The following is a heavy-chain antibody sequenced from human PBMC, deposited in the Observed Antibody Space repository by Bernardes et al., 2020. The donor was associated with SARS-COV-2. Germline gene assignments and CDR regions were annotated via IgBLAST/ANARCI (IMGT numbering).Heavy chain of an antibody. J-gene: IGHJ4*02. D-gene: IGHD3-9*01. CDR3: ARGYILTGWPPNY. V-gene: IGHV4-59*01. Sequence: SETLSLTCNVSDSSISSYQWSWFRQPPGRGLAWIGYIYYAGSTNYNPSLKSRVTMSVDTSRNQFSLRLRSVTAADTAVYYCARGYILTGWPPNYWGQGTLVTVAS. CDR1: DSSISSYQ. CDR2: IYYAGST.